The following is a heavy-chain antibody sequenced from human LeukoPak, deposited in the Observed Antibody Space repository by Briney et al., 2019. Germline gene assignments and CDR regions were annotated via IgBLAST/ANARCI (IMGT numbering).Heavy chain of an antibody. Sequence: KPSETLSLTYTVSGGSISSSNYYWAWIRQPPGQGLEWIGSIYYRGNAYYNPSLKSRVTISVDTSKNQFSLRLSSVTAADTAVYYCAREEDRSGDWGQGTLVTVTS. CDR1: GGSISSSNYY. J-gene: IGHJ4*02. CDR3: AREEDRSGD. D-gene: IGHD3-22*01. V-gene: IGHV4-39*07. CDR2: IYYRGNA.